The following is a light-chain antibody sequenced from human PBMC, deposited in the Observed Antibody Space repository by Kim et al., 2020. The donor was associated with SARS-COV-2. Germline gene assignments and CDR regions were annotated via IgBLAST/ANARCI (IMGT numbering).Light chain of an antibody. CDR1: SSNIGAGYD. CDR2: GNS. V-gene: IGLV1-40*01. J-gene: IGLJ2*01. CDR3: QSYDSSLSGWVV. Sequence: GTISCTGSSSNIGAGYDVHWYQQLPGTAPKLLIYGNSNRPSGVPDRFSGSKSGTSASLAITGLQAEDEADYYCQSYDSSLSGWVVFGGGTQLTVL.